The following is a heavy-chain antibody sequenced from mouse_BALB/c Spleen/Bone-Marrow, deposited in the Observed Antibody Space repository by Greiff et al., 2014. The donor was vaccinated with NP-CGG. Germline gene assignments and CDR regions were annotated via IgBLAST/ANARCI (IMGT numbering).Heavy chain of an antibody. J-gene: IGHJ4*01. V-gene: IGHV1S34*01. Sequence: LVKTGASVKISCKASGYSFTGYYMHWVKQSHGKSLEWIGYISCYNGATSYNQNFKGKATFTVDTSSSTAYMQFNSLTSEDSAVYYCVRRGNPIVYYAMDYSRQAYSTTFPS. CDR1: GYSFTGYY. CDR2: ISCYNGAT. CDR3: VRRGNPIVYYAMDY.